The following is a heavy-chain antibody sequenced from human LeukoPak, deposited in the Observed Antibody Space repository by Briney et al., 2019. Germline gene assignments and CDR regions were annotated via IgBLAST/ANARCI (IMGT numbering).Heavy chain of an antibody. J-gene: IGHJ4*02. V-gene: IGHV1-46*01. D-gene: IGHD4-11*01. CDR3: ARWTTTYLDY. CDR1: GYTFTNYY. CDR2: TDPIGGST. Sequence: GASVKVSCKASGYTFTNYYIHWVRQAPGQGLEWMGITDPIGGSTNYAQKFQGRVTMTRDTSTCTVYMELSSLRSEDSAVYYCARWTTTYLDYWGQGTLVTVSS.